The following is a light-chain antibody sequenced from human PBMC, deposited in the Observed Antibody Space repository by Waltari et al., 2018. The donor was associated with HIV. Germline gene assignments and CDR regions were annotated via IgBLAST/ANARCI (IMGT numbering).Light chain of an antibody. J-gene: IGKJ4*01. CDR2: AAT. CDR1: QAISDY. CDR3: QQSYTMPLT. V-gene: IGKV1-39*01. Sequence: DIQMTQSPSSLSASVGDTITITCRASQAISDYLNWYQQKPGIAPKLLIYAATNLQRGVASRFSATRSGTDFTLTIDRLQPEDLATYYCQQSYTMPLTFGGGT.